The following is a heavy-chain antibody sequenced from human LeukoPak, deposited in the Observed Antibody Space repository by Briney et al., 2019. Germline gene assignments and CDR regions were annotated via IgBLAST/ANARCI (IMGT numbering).Heavy chain of an antibody. D-gene: IGHD5-24*01. CDR3: ARDGYNVFDY. V-gene: IGHV4-30-2*01. CDR1: GGSISSGGYY. CDR2: IYHSGST. J-gene: IGHJ4*02. Sequence: SETLSLTCTVSGGSISSGGYYWSWIRQPPGKGLEWIGYIYHSGSTYYNPSLKSRVTISVDRSKNQFSLKLSSVTAADTAVYYCARDGYNVFDYWGQGTLVTVSS.